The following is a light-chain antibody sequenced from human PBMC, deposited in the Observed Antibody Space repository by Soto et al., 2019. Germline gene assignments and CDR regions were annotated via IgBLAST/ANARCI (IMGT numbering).Light chain of an antibody. J-gene: IGKJ5*01. CDR3: QQYGSSPPFP. V-gene: IGKV3-20*01. CDR1: QSVSSTY. Sequence: EIVLTQSPGTLSLSPGERATLSCRASQSVSSTYLAWYQQKPGQAPRLLIYGASSRATGIPDRFSGSGSGTDVTLTISRLEPEDFAVSYCQQYGSSPPFPFGQGTRLEIK. CDR2: GAS.